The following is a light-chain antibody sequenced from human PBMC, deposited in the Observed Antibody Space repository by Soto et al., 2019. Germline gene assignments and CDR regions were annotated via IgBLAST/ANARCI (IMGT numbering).Light chain of an antibody. V-gene: IGLV2-23*01. J-gene: IGLJ3*02. CDR1: NSDVGYYNL. CDR2: EAT. Sequence: QSVLTQPATVSGSPGQSITISCTGTNSDVGYYNLVSWYQQYPGKAPKLLIYEATRRPSGASHRFSGSKSGNTASLTISGRQADDEAHYYCCSYAGSSTLVFGGGTKLTVL. CDR3: CSYAGSSTLV.